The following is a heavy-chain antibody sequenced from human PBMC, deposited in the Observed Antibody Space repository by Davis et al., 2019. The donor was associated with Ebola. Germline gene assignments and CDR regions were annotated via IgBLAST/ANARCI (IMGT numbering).Heavy chain of an antibody. D-gene: IGHD1-26*01. V-gene: IGHV3-48*01. CDR3: AGSGSRFDY. CDR2: ISSSSSTI. J-gene: IGHJ4*02. Sequence: PGGSLRLSCAASGFTFSSYAMSWVRQAPGKGLEWVSYISSSSSTIYYADSVKGRFTISRDNSKNTLYLQMNSLRAEDTAVYYCAGSGSRFDYWGQGTLVTVSS. CDR1: GFTFSSYA.